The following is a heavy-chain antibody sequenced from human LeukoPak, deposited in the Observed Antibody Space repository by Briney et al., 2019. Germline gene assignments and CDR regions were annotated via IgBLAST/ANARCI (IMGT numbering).Heavy chain of an antibody. J-gene: IGHJ4*02. CDR3: ARGEGYGGNPVVDY. CDR2: IYSGGST. D-gene: IGHD4-23*01. V-gene: IGHV3-66*01. CDR1: GFTVSSNY. Sequence: GGSLRLSCAASGFTVSSNYMSWVRQAPGKGLEWVSVIYSGGSTYYADSVKGRFTISRDNSKNTLYLQMNSLRAEDTAAYYCARGEGYGGNPVVDYWGQGTLVTVSS.